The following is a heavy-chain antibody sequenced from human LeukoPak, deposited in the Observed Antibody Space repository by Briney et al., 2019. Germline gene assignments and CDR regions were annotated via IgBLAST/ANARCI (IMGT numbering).Heavy chain of an antibody. CDR2: IHYSGST. V-gene: IGHV4-31*03. CDR1: GGSISSGGYF. CDR3: AIFARYGDYVGY. J-gene: IGHJ4*02. D-gene: IGHD4-17*01. Sequence: SQTLSLTCTVSGGSISSGGYFWSWIRQLPGKGPEWIGYIHYSGSTDYNPSLKSRVSISVDTSKNQFSLELTSVTAADTAVYYCAIFARYGDYVGYWGQGTLVTVSS.